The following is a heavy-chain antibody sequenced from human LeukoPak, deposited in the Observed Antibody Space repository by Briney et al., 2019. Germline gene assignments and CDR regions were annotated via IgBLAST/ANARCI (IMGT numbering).Heavy chain of an antibody. Sequence: PSETLSLTCTVSGGSIGSYYWSWIRQPPGKGLEWIGYIYYSGSTNHNPSIKSRVTISVDTSKNQFSLKLSSVTAADTAVYYCARAPWGRSDFWSGYPYYFDYWGQGTLVTVSS. D-gene: IGHD3-3*01. CDR3: ARAPWGRSDFWSGYPYYFDY. V-gene: IGHV4-59*01. CDR2: IYYSGST. J-gene: IGHJ4*02. CDR1: GGSIGSYY.